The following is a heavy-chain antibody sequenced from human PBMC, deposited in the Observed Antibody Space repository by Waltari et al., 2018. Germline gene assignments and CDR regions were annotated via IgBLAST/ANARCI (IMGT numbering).Heavy chain of an antibody. V-gene: IGHV3-53*01. J-gene: IGHJ4*02. CDR1: GFTVRNKY. D-gene: IGHD6-19*01. Sequence: EVQLVESGGGLIQPGGSLRLSCAVSGFTVRNKYQSCVRQAPGKGLEWISLISSGGGIHYADSVKGRFTISRDSSKNTLYLQMNSLRVEDTAVYYCARDPPGVAVSGKGWGQGTLVTVSS. CDR3: ARDPPGVAVSGKG. CDR2: ISSGGGI.